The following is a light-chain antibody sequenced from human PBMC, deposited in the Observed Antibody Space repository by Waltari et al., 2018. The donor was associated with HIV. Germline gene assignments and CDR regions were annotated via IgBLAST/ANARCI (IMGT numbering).Light chain of an antibody. CDR2: GAS. Sequence: EIVMTQSPVTLSVSPGERATLSCRASQSISSNLAWYQQKPGQAPRLLISGASTRATGIPARFSGSGSGTEFTLTISSLQSEDFAVYYCQQYNNWPRTFGQGTKVEIK. J-gene: IGKJ1*01. CDR3: QQYNNWPRT. CDR1: QSISSN. V-gene: IGKV3-15*01.